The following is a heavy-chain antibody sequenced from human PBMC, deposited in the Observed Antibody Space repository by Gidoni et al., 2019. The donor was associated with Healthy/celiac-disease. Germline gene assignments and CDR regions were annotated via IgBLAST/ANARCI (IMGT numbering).Heavy chain of an antibody. CDR1: GYTVTSYG. D-gene: IGHD4-17*01. V-gene: IGHV1-18*01. J-gene: IGHJ5*02. CDR2: ISAYNGNT. CDR3: ARGAPGDSGDGWFDP. Sequence: QVQLVQSGAEGKKPGDSVKDSCKAAGYTVTSYGISWVRQAPGQGLEWMGWISAYNGNTNYAPELQGRVTMTTDTSTSTAYMELRSLRSDDTAVYYCARGAPGDSGDGWFDPWGQGTLVTVSS.